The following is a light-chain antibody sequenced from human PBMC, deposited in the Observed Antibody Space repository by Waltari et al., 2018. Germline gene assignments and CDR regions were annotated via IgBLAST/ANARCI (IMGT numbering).Light chain of an antibody. CDR3: QSADSTNTYVV. Sequence: SYALTQPPSVSVSPGPTARTTCPGHAFPRAYPYWYQQRPGQAPALIIFKDRERLSGIPARFSGSTAGTRSTLTISAVRAEDEAAYYCQSADSTNTYVVFGGGTKLTVL. V-gene: IGLV3-25*03. J-gene: IGLJ2*01. CDR1: AFPRAY. CDR2: KDR.